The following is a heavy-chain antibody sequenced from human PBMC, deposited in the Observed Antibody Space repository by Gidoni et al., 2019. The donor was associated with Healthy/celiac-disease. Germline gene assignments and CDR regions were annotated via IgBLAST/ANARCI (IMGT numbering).Heavy chain of an antibody. J-gene: IGHJ5*02. Sequence: QLQLQESGPGLVKPSETLSLTCTVSGGSISSSSYYWGWIRQPPGKGLEWIGSIYYSGSTYYNPSLKSRVTISVDTSKNQFSLKLSSVTAADTAVYYCARQALIAAAGTDWFDPWGQGTLVTVSS. V-gene: IGHV4-39*01. D-gene: IGHD6-13*01. CDR2: IYYSGST. CDR3: ARQALIAAAGTDWFDP. CDR1: GGSISSSSYY.